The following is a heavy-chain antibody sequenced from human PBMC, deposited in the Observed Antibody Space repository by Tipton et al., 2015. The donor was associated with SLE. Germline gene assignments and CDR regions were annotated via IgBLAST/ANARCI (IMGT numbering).Heavy chain of an antibody. Sequence: GSLRLSCTVSGGSISSYYWSWIRQPPGKGLEWIGYIYYSGSTNYNPSLKSRVTISVDTSKNQFSLKLSSVTAADTAVYYCARVERAARGFDYWGQGTLVTVSS. V-gene: IGHV4-59*12. CDR2: IYYSGST. CDR3: ARVERAARGFDY. D-gene: IGHD6-13*01. CDR1: GGSISSYY. J-gene: IGHJ4*02.